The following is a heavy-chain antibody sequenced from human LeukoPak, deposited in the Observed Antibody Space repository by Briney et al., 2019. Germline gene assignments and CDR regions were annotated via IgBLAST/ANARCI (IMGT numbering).Heavy chain of an antibody. CDR2: ISYDGSNK. D-gene: IGHD6-13*01. V-gene: IGHV3-30*03. CDR1: GFSFRNYW. J-gene: IGHJ4*02. CDR3: ARVPGSSWYYFDY. Sequence: GGSLRLSCAASGFSFRNYWMGWVRQAPGKGLEWVAVISYDGSNKYYADSVKGRFTISRDNSKNTLCLQMNSLRAEDTAVYYCARVPGSSWYYFDYWGQGTLVTVSS.